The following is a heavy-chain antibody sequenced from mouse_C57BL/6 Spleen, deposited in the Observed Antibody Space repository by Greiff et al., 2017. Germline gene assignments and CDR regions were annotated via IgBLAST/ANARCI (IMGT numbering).Heavy chain of an antibody. CDR3: ARSGYFHY. V-gene: IGHV1-82*01. Sequence: QVQLQQSGPELVKPGASVKISCKASGYAFSSSWMNWVKQRPGKGLKWIGRIYPGDGDTNYNGKFKGKATLTADKSSSTAYMQLSSLTSEDSAVYFCARSGYFHYWGQGTTLTVSS. J-gene: IGHJ2*01. CDR1: GYAFSSSW. CDR2: IYPGDGDT.